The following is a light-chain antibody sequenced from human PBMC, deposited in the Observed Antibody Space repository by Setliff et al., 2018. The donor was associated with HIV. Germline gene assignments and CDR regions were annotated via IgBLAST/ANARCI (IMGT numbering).Light chain of an antibody. V-gene: IGLV2-14*01. J-gene: IGLJ1*01. Sequence: QFALTQPASVSGSPGQSITISCTGTSSDVGGYNSVSWYQHYPGKAPKVMIYGVNNRPSGVSNRFSGSKSGSTASLTISGLQAEDEADYFCTSYTRDNTITRVFGTGTKVTVL. CDR1: SSDVGGYNS. CDR3: TSYTRDNTITRV. CDR2: GVN.